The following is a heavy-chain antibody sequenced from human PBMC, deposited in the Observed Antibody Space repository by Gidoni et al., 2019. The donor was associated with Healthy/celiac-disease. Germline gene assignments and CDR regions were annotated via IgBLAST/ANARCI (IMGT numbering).Heavy chain of an antibody. D-gene: IGHD5-12*01. Sequence: QVQLVESGGGVVQPGRSLRLSFAASGFPFRSYAMPWVRQAPGQGLEWVAVISYDGSNKYYADSVKGRFTISRDNSKNTLYLQMNSLRAEDTAVYYCARDGGNSGYDSGSLFRIAPGYYYYGMDVWGQGTTVTVSS. CDR1: GFPFRSYA. CDR2: ISYDGSNK. J-gene: IGHJ6*02. V-gene: IGHV3-30-3*01. CDR3: ARDGGNSGYDSGSLFRIAPGYYYYGMDV.